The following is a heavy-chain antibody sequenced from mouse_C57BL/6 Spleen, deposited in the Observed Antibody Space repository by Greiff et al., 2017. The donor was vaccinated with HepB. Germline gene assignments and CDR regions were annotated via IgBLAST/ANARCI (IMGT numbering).Heavy chain of an antibody. CDR2: IDPETGGT. V-gene: IGHV1-15*01. D-gene: IGHD6-5*01. CDR1: GYTFTDYE. J-gene: IGHJ3*01. CDR3: TRAYHRGGFAY. Sequence: VQLQQSGAELVRPGASVTLSCKASGYTFTDYEMHWVKQTPVHGLEWIGAIDPETGGTAYNQKFKGKAILTADKSSSTAYMELSSLTSEDSAVYYCTRAYHRGGFAYWGQGTLVTVSA.